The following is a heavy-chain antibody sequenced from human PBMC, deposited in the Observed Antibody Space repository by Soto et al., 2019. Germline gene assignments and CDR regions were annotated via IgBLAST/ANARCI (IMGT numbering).Heavy chain of an antibody. D-gene: IGHD1-1*01. J-gene: IGHJ6*03. Sequence: PGGSLRLSCAASGFTFSSYAMSWVRQAPGKGLEWVSAISGSGGSTYYADSVKGRFTISRDNSKNTLYLQMNSLRAEDTAVYYCAKQPGRRPDYYYYYMDVRGKRTTVTVSS. V-gene: IGHV3-23*01. CDR1: GFTFSSYA. CDR2: ISGSGGST. CDR3: AKQPGRRPDYYYYYMDV.